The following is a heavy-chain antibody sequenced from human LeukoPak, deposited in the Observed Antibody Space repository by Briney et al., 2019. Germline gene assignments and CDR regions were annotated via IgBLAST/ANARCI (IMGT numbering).Heavy chain of an antibody. Sequence: SGGSLRLSCTASGFIFSSSAMTWVRQAPGKGLEWVSAISDSGGSTVYADSVKGRFTISRDNSKNTLYLQMNSLRAEDTAVCYCALATIFGAYYYYYYMDVWGKGTTVTVSS. CDR3: ALATIFGAYYYYYYMDV. J-gene: IGHJ6*03. CDR1: GFIFSSSA. CDR2: ISDSGGST. D-gene: IGHD5-12*01. V-gene: IGHV3-23*01.